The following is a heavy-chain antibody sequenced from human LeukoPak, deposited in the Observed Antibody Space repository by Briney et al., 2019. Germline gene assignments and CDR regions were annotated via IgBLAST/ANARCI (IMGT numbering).Heavy chain of an antibody. D-gene: IGHD2-15*01. Sequence: GASVKVSCKASGYTFTGYYMHWVRQAPGQGLEWMGWINPNRGGTNYAQKFQGRVTMTRDTSISTAYMELSRLRSDDTAVYYCARLILYCSGGSCYSGRENAFDIWGQGTMVTVSS. CDR3: ARLILYCSGGSCYSGRENAFDI. CDR2: INPNRGGT. V-gene: IGHV1-2*02. CDR1: GYTFTGYY. J-gene: IGHJ3*02.